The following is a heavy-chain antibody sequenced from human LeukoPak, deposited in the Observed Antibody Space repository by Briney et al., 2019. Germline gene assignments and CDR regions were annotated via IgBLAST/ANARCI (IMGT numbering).Heavy chain of an antibody. D-gene: IGHD2-8*01. CDR2: IYNSGST. CDR1: GVSISRYF. CDR3: ARDDPNFDGMDV. Sequence: PSETLSLTCNVSGVSISRYFWSWIRQSAGEGLKFIGRIYNSGSTNYNPSLKSRVTVSADTSKDQISLTLTAVTAADTAVYYCARDDPNFDGMDVWGQGTTVIVSS. V-gene: IGHV4-4*07. J-gene: IGHJ6*02.